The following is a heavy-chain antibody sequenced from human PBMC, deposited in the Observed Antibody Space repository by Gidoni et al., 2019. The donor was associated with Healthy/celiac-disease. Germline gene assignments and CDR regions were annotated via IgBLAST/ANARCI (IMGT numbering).Heavy chain of an antibody. D-gene: IGHD2-8*01. CDR1: GFTFTSAA. CDR3: AADLMGSGLRY. V-gene: IGHV1-58*02. Sequence: QLQLVQSGPEVKKPGTSVKVSCKASGFTFTSAAMQWLRQARGQRLEWIGWIVVGSGNTNYAQKFQERVTITRDMSTSTAYMELSSLRSEDTAVYYCAADLMGSGLRYWGQGTLVTVSS. CDR2: IVVGSGNT. J-gene: IGHJ4*02.